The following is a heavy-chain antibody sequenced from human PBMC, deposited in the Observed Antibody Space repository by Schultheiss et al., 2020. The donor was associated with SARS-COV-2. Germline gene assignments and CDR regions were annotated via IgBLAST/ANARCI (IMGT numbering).Heavy chain of an antibody. Sequence: GGSLRLSCVASGFTFSSYGMHWVRQAPGKGLEWVANIKQDGSEKYYVDSVKGRFTISRDNAKNSLYLQMNSLRAEDTAVYYCARDYYDSSGYYDYWGQGTLVTVSS. CDR3: ARDYYDSSGYYDY. CDR1: GFTFSSYG. V-gene: IGHV3-7*03. D-gene: IGHD3-22*01. CDR2: IKQDGSEK. J-gene: IGHJ4*02.